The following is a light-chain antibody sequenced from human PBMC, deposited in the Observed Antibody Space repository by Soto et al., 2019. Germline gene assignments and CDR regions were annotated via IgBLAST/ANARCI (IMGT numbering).Light chain of an antibody. V-gene: IGKV2-28*01. J-gene: IGKJ2*01. CDR2: LGS. CDR1: QSLLHSNGYNY. CDR3: MQAVQIPRT. Sequence: DIVMTQSPLSLPVTPGEPASISCRSSQSLLHSNGYNYLDWYLQKPGQSPQLLIYLGSDRASGVPDRFSSSGSGTDFTLKISRVEAEDVGVYYCMQAVQIPRTFGQGTKLEIK.